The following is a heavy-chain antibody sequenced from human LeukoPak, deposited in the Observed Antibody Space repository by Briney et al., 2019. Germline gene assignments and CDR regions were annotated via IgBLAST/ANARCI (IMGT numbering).Heavy chain of an antibody. D-gene: IGHD2-2*01. CDR3: AKEYCSTASCDAFHI. J-gene: IGHJ3*02. Sequence: QTGGSLRLSCAASGFTFSRFALSWVRQAPGKGLEWVSGVSYIRVATYYADPVKGRFTISRDDSQNILYLQMNGLRAEDTAVYFCAKEYCSTASCDAFHIWGQGTMVTVFS. CDR1: GFTFSRFA. CDR2: VSYIRVAT. V-gene: IGHV3-23*01.